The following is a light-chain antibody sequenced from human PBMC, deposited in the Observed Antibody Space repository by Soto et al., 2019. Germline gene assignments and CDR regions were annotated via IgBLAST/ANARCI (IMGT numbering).Light chain of an antibody. V-gene: IGLV2-14*01. J-gene: IGLJ2*01. Sequence: QSALTQPASVSGSPGHSITISCTGTGSDVGGYNYVSWYQQHPGKAPKLIIYEVTKRPSGVSDRFSGSKSANTASLTISGLQAEDEAEYYCSSFTTSSTRVFGGGTKVTVL. CDR3: SSFTTSSTRV. CDR2: EVT. CDR1: GSDVGGYNY.